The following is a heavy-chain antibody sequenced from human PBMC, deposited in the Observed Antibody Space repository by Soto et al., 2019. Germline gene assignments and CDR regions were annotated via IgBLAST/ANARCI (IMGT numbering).Heavy chain of an antibody. CDR1: GFTFSTHT. CDR2: LTADSDDT. CDR3: AKGLDRASLDF. Sequence: PGGSLRLSCVASGFTFSTHTMNWVRQAQGKGLEWVSRLTADSDDTSYADSIKGRFTISRDNSKNTLYLQMNSLRAEDTAIYYCAKGLDRASLDFWGQGALVTVSS. J-gene: IGHJ4*02. V-gene: IGHV3-23*01. D-gene: IGHD1-1*01.